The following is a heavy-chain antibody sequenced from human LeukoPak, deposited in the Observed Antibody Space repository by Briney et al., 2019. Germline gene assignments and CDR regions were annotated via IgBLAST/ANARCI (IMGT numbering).Heavy chain of an antibody. J-gene: IGHJ4*02. CDR2: ISSSASTI. Sequence: GGSLRLSCAASGFTFSSYEMNWVRQAPGKGLEWVSYISSSASTIYYADSVKGRFTISRDNAKNSLYLQMNSLRAEDTAVYYCARGGYYDSSGLDIDSWGRGTLVTVSS. CDR3: ARGGYYDSSGLDIDS. V-gene: IGHV3-48*03. CDR1: GFTFSSYE. D-gene: IGHD3-22*01.